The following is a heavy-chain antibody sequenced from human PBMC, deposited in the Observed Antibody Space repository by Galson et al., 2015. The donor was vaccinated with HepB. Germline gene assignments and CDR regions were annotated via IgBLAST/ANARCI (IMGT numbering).Heavy chain of an antibody. Sequence: QSGAEMKKPGESLKISCTGSRESLRNYWIGWVRQQPGKGLEWMGIIYPRDSDTRYSPSFQGQITISADDSISTAYLQWSSLKVSDTAIYYCARQAVGAANFEYWGQGTLVTVSS. J-gene: IGHJ4*02. V-gene: IGHV5-51*01. D-gene: IGHD2-15*01. CDR1: RESLRNYW. CDR3: ARQAVGAANFEY. CDR2: IYPRDSDT.